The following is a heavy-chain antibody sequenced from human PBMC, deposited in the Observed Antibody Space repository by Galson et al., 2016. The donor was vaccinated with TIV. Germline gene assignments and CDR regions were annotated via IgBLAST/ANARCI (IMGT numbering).Heavy chain of an antibody. CDR3: AVRSRQWEFLDF. D-gene: IGHD1-26*01. V-gene: IGHV5-51*01. CDR1: GYSFTSYY. J-gene: IGHJ4*02. Sequence: QSGAYVKKPGESLTISCKGSGYSFTSYYISWVRQMLAKGLEWMGIPYPGDSHARYSPSFQGQVTISADKSIRSAYLRWSSLKASDTASYYCAVRSRQWEFLDFWGQGTLVTVSS. CDR2: PYPGDSHA.